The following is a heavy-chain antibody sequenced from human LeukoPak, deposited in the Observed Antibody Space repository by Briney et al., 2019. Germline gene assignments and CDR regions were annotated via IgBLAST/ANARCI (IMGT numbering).Heavy chain of an antibody. CDR2: IYYSGST. CDR1: GGSISSGGYY. J-gene: IGHJ3*02. CDR3: ATGAVVGDAFDI. Sequence: TPSLTCTVSGGSISSGGYYWSWIRQHPGKGLEWIGYIYYSGSTYYNPSLKSRVTISVDTSKNQFSLKLSSVTAADTAVYYCATGAVVGDAFDIWGQGTMVTVSS. V-gene: IGHV4-31*03. D-gene: IGHD1-26*01.